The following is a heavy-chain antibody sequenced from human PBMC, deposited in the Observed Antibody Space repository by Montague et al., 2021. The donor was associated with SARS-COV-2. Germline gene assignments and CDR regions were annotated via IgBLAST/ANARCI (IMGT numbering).Heavy chain of an antibody. J-gene: IGHJ4*02. CDR3: ATNKYCTLHDCLHGRHYFDH. CDR1: GFDFFNFD. D-gene: IGHD2-8*01. V-gene: IGHV3-48*03. Sequence: SRRLSCAASGFDFFNFDMAWVRQAPGGGLEWISDISSSGATILYADSLKGRFTISRDNIQKSLYLQMNSLRAEDTAVYYCATNKYCTLHDCLHGRHYFDHWGQGTLVTVSS. CDR2: ISSSGATI.